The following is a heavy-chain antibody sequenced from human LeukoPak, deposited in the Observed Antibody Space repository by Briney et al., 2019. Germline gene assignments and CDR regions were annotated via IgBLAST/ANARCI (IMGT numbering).Heavy chain of an antibody. CDR1: GYTFTGYY. CDR3: ARDGYDFWSGYYTGDPQFDY. Sequence: ASVKVSCXASGYTFTGYYMHWVRQAPGQGLEWMGWINPNSGGTNYAQKFQGRVTMTRDTSISTAYMELSRLRSDDTAVYYCARDGYDFWSGYYTGDPQFDYWGQGTLVTVSS. CDR2: INPNSGGT. V-gene: IGHV1-2*02. J-gene: IGHJ4*02. D-gene: IGHD3-3*01.